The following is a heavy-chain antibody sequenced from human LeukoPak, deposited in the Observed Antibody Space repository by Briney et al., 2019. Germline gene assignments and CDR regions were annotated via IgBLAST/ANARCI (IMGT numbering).Heavy chain of an antibody. V-gene: IGHV3-7*01. CDR3: ARGRGGGYYGSGSYHYYFDY. CDR2: IKEDGSEK. J-gene: IGHJ4*02. CDR1: GFTFSSYW. Sequence: GGSLRLSCAASGFTFSSYWMSWVRQAPGKGLEWVANIKEDGSEKYYVDSVKGRFTISRDNAKNSLYLQMNSLRAEDTAVYYCARGRGGGYYGSGSYHYYFDYWGQGTLVTVSS. D-gene: IGHD3-10*01.